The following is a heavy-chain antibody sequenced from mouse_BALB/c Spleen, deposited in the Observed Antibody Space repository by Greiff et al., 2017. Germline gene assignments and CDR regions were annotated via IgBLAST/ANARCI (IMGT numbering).Heavy chain of an antibody. CDR3: ARGGYYYGSSYVEDAMDY. V-gene: IGHV5-6-5*01. J-gene: IGHJ4*01. Sequence: EVQLVESGGGLVKPGGSLKLSCAASGFTFSSYAMSWVRQTPEKRLEWVASISSGGSTYYPDSVKGRFTISRDNARNILYLQMSSLRSEDTAMYYCARGGYYYGSSYVEDAMDYWGQGTSVTVSS. CDR1: GFTFSSYA. D-gene: IGHD1-1*01. CDR2: ISSGGST.